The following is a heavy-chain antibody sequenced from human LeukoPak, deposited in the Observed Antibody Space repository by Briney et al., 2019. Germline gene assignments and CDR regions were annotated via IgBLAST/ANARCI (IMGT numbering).Heavy chain of an antibody. CDR3: ARERFSYYYDY. CDR2: INWNGVST. D-gene: IGHD3-16*01. J-gene: IGHJ4*02. V-gene: IGHV3-20*04. Sequence: GGSLRLSCAASGFTFDDYCMSWVRQAPGRGLEWVSGINWNGVSTGYADSVKGRFTISRDNAKNSLYLQMNSLRAEDTALYYCARERFSYYYDYWGQGTLVTVSS. CDR1: GFTFDDYC.